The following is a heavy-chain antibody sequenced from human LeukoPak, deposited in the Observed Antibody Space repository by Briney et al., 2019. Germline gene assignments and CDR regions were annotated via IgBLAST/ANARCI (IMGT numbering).Heavy chain of an antibody. CDR3: TRRSGAIVIFDY. CDR2: IRLKAYGGAP. D-gene: IGHD1-1*01. J-gene: IGHJ4*02. V-gene: IGHV3-49*03. Sequence: GGSLRLSCSGSGFTFGDYTVNWFRQAPGRGLEWVGFIRLKAYGGAPEYAASVKGRFTISRDDSKSIAFLQMNNLKTEDTAVYYCTRRSGAIVIFDYWGLGTLVTVSS. CDR1: GFTFGDYT.